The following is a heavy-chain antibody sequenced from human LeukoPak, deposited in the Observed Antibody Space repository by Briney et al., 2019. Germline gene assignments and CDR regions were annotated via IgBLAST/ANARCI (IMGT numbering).Heavy chain of an antibody. CDR3: ARLLGAAAGTNAFDI. D-gene: IGHD6-13*01. J-gene: IGHJ3*02. CDR1: GYSFTSYW. CDR2: IYPGDPDT. Sequence: GESLKISCKGSGYSFTSYWIGWVRQMPGKGLEWMGIIYPGDPDTRYSPTFQGQVTISADKSISTAYLQWSSLKASDTAMYYCARLLGAAAGTNAFDIWGQGTMVTVSS. V-gene: IGHV5-51*01.